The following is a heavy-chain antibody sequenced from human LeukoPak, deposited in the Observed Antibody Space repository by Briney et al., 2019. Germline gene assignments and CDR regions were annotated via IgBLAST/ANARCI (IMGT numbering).Heavy chain of an antibody. CDR3: ARLGGIAAAGIQNWFDP. J-gene: IGHJ5*02. D-gene: IGHD6-13*01. Sequence: SVKVSCKASGGTFSSYAINWVRQAPGQGLEWMGGIIPIFGTANYAQKFQGRVTITADKSTNTAYMELSSLRSEDTAVYYCARLGGIAAAGIQNWFDPWGQGTLVTVSS. CDR1: GGTFSSYA. CDR2: IIPIFGTA. V-gene: IGHV1-69*06.